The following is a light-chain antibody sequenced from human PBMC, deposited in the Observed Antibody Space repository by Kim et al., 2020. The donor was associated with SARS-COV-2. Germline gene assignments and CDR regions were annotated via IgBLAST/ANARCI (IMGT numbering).Light chain of an antibody. V-gene: IGKV1-5*03. CDR3: QQYSNFPYT. J-gene: IGKJ3*01. Sequence: SAVGDRATISCRASQMIDTWLAWYQQKPGKAPRLLIYLASTWATGVPARFSGSGSGTEFTLTISSLEPDDFAAYYCQQYSNFPYTFGHGTKVDIK. CDR1: QMIDTW. CDR2: LAS.